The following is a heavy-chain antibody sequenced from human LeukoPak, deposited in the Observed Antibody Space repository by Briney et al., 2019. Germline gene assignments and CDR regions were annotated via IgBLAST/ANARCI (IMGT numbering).Heavy chain of an antibody. CDR2: IDLSGGST. D-gene: IGHD3-22*01. V-gene: IGHV3-23*01. CDR3: AKDWHSSGS. Sequence: GGSLRLSCAASGFTFSSYAMTWVRQAPGKGLEWVSGIDLSGGSTDYADSVKGRFTISRDNSKNTLYLQMNSLRFDDTAVYYCAKDWHSSGSWGQGTLVTVSS. CDR1: GFTFSSYA. J-gene: IGHJ4*02.